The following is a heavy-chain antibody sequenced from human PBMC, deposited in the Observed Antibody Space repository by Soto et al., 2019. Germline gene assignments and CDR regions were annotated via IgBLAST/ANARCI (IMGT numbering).Heavy chain of an antibody. CDR1: GYTFNTYG. V-gene: IGHV1-18*01. J-gene: IGHJ4*01. CDR3: ARGCIAVTTHLCY. Sequence: GASVKVSCKASGYTFNTYGITWVRQAPGQGLEWMGWINPYNGNTKFAQKLQDRVTVTTATSTSTAYMELASLRSDDTAVYYCARGCIAVTTHLCYWGHGTVVTVSS. CDR2: INPYNGNT. D-gene: IGHD4-17*01.